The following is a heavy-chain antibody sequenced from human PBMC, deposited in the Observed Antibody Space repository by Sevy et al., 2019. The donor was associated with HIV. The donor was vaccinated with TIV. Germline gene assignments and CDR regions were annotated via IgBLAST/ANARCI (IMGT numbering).Heavy chain of an antibody. CDR1: GFTFSSYD. Sequence: GGSLRLSCAASGFTFSSYDMHSVRQATGKGLEWVSAIGTAGDTYYPGSVKGRFTISRENAKNSLYLQMNSLRAGDTAVYYCARDSAGYSSGWYYYYGMDVWGQGTTVTVSS. CDR3: ARDSAGYSSGWYYYYGMDV. CDR2: IGTAGDT. V-gene: IGHV3-13*01. J-gene: IGHJ6*02. D-gene: IGHD6-19*01.